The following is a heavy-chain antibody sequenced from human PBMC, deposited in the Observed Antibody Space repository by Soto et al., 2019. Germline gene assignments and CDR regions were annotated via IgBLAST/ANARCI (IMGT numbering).Heavy chain of an antibody. J-gene: IGHJ5*02. Sequence: SETLSLTCTVSGGSISSGGYYWSWIRQHPGKGLEWIGYIYYSGSTYYNPSLKSRGTISVDTSKNQFSLKLSSVTAADTAVYYCARGGLDWFDPWGQGTLVTVSS. CDR1: GGSISSGGYY. V-gene: IGHV4-31*03. CDR3: ARGGLDWFDP. CDR2: IYYSGST.